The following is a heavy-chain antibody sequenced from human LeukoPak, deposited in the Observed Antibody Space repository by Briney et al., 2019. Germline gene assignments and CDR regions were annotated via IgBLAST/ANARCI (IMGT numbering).Heavy chain of an antibody. CDR3: ARDLVVTDYYYYYMDV. J-gene: IGHJ6*03. V-gene: IGHV4-34*01. Sequence: SETLSLTCAVYGGSFSGYYWSWIRQPPGKGLEWIGEINHSGSTNYNPSLKSRVTISVDTSKNQFSLKLSSVTAADTAVYYCARDLVVTDYYYYYMDVWGKGTTVTISS. CDR2: INHSGST. D-gene: IGHD2-15*01. CDR1: GGSFSGYY.